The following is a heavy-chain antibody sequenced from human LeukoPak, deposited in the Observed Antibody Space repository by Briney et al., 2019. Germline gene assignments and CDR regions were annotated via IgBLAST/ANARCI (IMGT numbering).Heavy chain of an antibody. J-gene: IGHJ4*02. V-gene: IGHV3-49*04. Sequence: GGSLRLSCTASGFTFGDYAMTWVRRAPGKGLEWVGFIRSKIYGGTPEYAASVKGRFTISRDDSKGIAYLQMNSLKTEDTAVYYCTRDQTPYYWGQGTLVTVSS. CDR2: IRSKIYGGTP. CDR1: GFTFGDYA. CDR3: TRDQTPYY.